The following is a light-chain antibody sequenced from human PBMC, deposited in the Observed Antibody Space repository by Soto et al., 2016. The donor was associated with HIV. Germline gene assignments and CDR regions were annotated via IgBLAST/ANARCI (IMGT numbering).Light chain of an antibody. CDR3: LQHNTYPRT. CDR1: QSVSWW. Sequence: DIQMTQSPSSVSASVGDRVNIACRASQSVSWWLAWYQQKPGKAPKLLMYKASTLESGVPLRFTGSGSGTEFTLTVSSLQPDDFATYYCLQHNTYPRTFGQGTKVDVK. J-gene: IGKJ1*01. CDR2: KAS. V-gene: IGKV1-5*03.